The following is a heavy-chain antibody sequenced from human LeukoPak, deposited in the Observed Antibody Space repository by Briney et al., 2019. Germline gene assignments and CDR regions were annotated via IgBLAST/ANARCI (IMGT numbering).Heavy chain of an antibody. CDR1: GYTFTGYY. J-gene: IGHJ3*02. Sequence: ASVKVSCKASGYTFTGYYMHWVRQAPGQGLEWMGWINPNSGGTNYAQKFQGRVTMTRDTSISTAYMELSRLRSDDTAVYYCARERLRSGDLGWAFDIWGQGTMVTVSS. CDR3: ARERLRSGDLGWAFDI. V-gene: IGHV1-2*02. CDR2: INPNSGGT. D-gene: IGHD4-17*01.